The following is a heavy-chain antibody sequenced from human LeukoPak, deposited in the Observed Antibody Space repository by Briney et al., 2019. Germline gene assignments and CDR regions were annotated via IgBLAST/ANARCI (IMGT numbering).Heavy chain of an antibody. V-gene: IGHV3-23*01. CDR2: ISGSGGST. CDR3: AKDPDYDFWSGTKSNWFDP. Sequence: GGSLRLSCAASGFTFSSYAMSWVRQAPGKGLEWVSAISGSGGSTYYADSVKGRFTISRDNSKNTLYLQMNSLRAEDTAVYYCAKDPDYDFWSGTKSNWFDPWGQGTLVTVSS. CDR1: GFTFSSYA. D-gene: IGHD3-3*01. J-gene: IGHJ5*02.